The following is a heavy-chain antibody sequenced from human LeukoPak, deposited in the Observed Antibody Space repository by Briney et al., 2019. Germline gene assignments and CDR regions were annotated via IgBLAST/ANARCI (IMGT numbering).Heavy chain of an antibody. D-gene: IGHD4/OR15-4a*01. CDR2: IYADGNT. V-gene: IGHV3-53*01. J-gene: IGHJ4*02. Sequence: GGSLRLSCAASGFLVNTNYMTWVRQAPGRGLEWVSFIYADGNTYYADSVKGRFTISRDNSKNTLYLQMNSLRAEDTAVYYCARRAGAYSHPYDYWGQGTLVTVSS. CDR1: GFLVNTNY. CDR3: ARRAGAYSHPYDY.